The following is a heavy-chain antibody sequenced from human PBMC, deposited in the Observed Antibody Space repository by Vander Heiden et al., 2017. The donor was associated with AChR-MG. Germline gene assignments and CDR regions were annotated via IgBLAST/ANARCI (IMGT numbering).Heavy chain of an antibody. D-gene: IGHD3-3*01. J-gene: IGHJ6*02. CDR2: IYYSGST. CDR1: GGPISSSSYY. CDR3: ARQRTISFFPYYYGMDV. V-gene: IGHV4-39*01. Sequence: QLQLQESGPGLVKPSETLSLTCTVSGGPISSSSYYWGWIRQPPGKGLEWIVSIYYSGSTYYNPSLKSRVTISVDTSKNQFSLKLSSVTAADTAVYYCARQRTISFFPYYYGMDVWGQGTTVTVSS.